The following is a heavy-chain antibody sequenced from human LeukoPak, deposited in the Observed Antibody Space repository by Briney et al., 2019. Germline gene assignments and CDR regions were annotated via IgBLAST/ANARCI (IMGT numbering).Heavy chain of an antibody. CDR1: GGSISSYY. Sequence: KPSETLSLTCTVSGGSISSYYWSWIRQPPGKGLEWIGYIYYSGSTNYNPSLKSRVTISVDTSKNQFSLKLSSVTAADTAVYYCARGRYCTNGVCFLDYYHYYMDVWGKGTTVTVSS. V-gene: IGHV4-59*01. CDR3: ARGRYCTNGVCFLDYYHYYMDV. J-gene: IGHJ6*03. CDR2: IYYSGST. D-gene: IGHD2-8*01.